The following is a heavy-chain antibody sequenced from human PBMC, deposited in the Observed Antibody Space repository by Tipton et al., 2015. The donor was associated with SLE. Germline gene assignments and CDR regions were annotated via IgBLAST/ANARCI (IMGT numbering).Heavy chain of an antibody. J-gene: IGHJ5*02. Sequence: LRLSCAVYGGSFSGYYWSWIRQPPGKGLEWIGEINHSGSTNYNPSLKSRVTISVDTSKNQFSLKLSSVTAADTAVYYCARGYYDFWSGYNWFDPWGQGTLVTDSS. CDR2: INHSGST. V-gene: IGHV4-34*01. CDR1: GGSFSGYY. D-gene: IGHD3-3*01. CDR3: ARGYYDFWSGYNWFDP.